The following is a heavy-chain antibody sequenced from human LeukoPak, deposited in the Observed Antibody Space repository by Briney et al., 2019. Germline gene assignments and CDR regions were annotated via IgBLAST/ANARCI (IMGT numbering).Heavy chain of an antibody. Sequence: SETLSLTCTVSGGSISSSSYYWGWIRQPPGKGLEWIGGIYYSGSTYYNPSLKSRVTISIDTSKNQFSLNLSSVTAADTAVYYCAREGSDDSSGYFDYWGQGTLVTASS. D-gene: IGHD3-22*01. CDR3: AREGSDDSSGYFDY. CDR1: GGSISSSSYY. J-gene: IGHJ4*02. CDR2: IYYSGST. V-gene: IGHV4-39*07.